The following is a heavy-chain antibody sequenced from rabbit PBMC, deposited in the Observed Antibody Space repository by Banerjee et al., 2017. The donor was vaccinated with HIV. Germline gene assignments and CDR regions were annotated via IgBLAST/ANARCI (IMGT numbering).Heavy chain of an antibody. Sequence: QEQLVESGGDLVKPEGSLTLTCTASGFSFSSNYWICWVRQAPGKGLEWIACIYAGSSGSTYYASWAKGRFTISKTSSTTVTLQMTSLTAADTATYFCAKTYYTFGETDCTHFNLWGPGTLVTVS. CDR1: GFSFSSNYW. CDR3: AKTYYTFGETDCTHFNL. J-gene: IGHJ4*01. D-gene: IGHD6-1*01. CDR2: IYAGSSGST. V-gene: IGHV1S45*01.